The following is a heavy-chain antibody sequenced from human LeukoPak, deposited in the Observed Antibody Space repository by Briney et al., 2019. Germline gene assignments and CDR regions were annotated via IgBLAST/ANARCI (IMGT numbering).Heavy chain of an antibody. CDR2: IKQDGSDK. Sequence: PGGSLRLSCAASGFTFSNFWMTWVRQAPGKGLEWVANIKQDGSDKYYVDSVKGRFTISRDNSENTMYLQMNSLRAEDTAVYYCAKNSRGTFDYWGQGTLVTISS. J-gene: IGHJ4*02. D-gene: IGHD1-1*01. CDR3: AKNSRGTFDY. V-gene: IGHV3-7*01. CDR1: GFTFSNFW.